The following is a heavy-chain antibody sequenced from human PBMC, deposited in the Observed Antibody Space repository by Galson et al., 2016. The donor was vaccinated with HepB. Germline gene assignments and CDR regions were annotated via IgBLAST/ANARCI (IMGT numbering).Heavy chain of an antibody. CDR1: GFIVSSKY. Sequence: SLRLSCAASGFIVSSKYMSWVRQAPGKGLEWVSVFYSNGDTYYADSVKGRFTISRDNSKNTVYLHMNSLRAEDTAVYYCATIDRGGRGWSPYYFDYWGQGTLVTVSS. CDR2: FYSNGDT. D-gene: IGHD6-19*01. CDR3: ATIDRGGRGWSPYYFDY. V-gene: IGHV3-53*01. J-gene: IGHJ4*02.